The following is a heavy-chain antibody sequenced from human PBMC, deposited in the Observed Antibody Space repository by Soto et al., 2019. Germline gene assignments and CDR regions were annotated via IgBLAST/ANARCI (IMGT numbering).Heavy chain of an antibody. D-gene: IGHD3-22*01. CDR1: AVTFTSYF. Sequence: SVKVSCKAPAVTFTSYFMHWVRQAPGQGLEWMGGIIPIFGTANYAQKFQGRVTITADESTSTAYMELSSLRSEDTAVYYCAISRGLYYYDSSGYPPEGMDVWGQGTTVTVSS. V-gene: IGHV1-69*13. CDR3: AISRGLYYYDSSGYPPEGMDV. J-gene: IGHJ6*02. CDR2: IIPIFGTA.